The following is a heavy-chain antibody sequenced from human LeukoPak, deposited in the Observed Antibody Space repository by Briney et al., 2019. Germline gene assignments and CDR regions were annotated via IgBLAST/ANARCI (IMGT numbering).Heavy chain of an antibody. J-gene: IGHJ4*02. D-gene: IGHD6-19*01. V-gene: IGHV3-13*01. Sequence: GGSLRLFCGASGFTFSSYDMHWVRQATGKGLEGGSGIGTAGDIYYPGCVNGRFTNSRDKYKNTLYLQINSRRAEGTAVYYCAKHSRGVVVDGTAFDYWGQGTLVTVCS. CDR3: AKHSRGVVVDGTAFDY. CDR1: GFTFSSYD. CDR2: IGTAGDI.